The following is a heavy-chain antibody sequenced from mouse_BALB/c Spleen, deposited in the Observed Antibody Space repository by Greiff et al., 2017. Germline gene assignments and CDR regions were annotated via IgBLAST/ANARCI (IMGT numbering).Heavy chain of an antibody. Sequence: EVQLQESGPGLVKPSQSLSLTCSVTGYSITSGYYWNWIRQFPGNKLEWMGYISYDGSNNYNPSLKNRISITRDTSKNQFFLQLNSVTTEDTATYYCARKGNWAMDYWGQGTSVTVSS. V-gene: IGHV3-6*01. D-gene: IGHD4-1*01. CDR2: ISYDGSN. CDR1: GYSITSGYY. J-gene: IGHJ4*01. CDR3: ARKGNWAMDY.